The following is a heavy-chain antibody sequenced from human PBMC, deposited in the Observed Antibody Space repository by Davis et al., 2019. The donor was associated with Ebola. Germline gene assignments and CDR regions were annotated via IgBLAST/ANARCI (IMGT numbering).Heavy chain of an antibody. J-gene: IGHJ6*02. CDR3: ARQEGGLGYCSGGSCYLSPYYYGMDV. CDR1: GGSISSSNW. Sequence: SETLSLTCAVSGGSISSSNWWSWVRQPPGKGLEWIGEIYHSGSTNYNPSLKSRVTISVDKSKNQFSLKLSSVTAADTAVYYCARQEGGLGYCSGGSCYLSPYYYGMDVWGQGTTVTVSS. V-gene: IGHV4-4*02. D-gene: IGHD2-15*01. CDR2: IYHSGST.